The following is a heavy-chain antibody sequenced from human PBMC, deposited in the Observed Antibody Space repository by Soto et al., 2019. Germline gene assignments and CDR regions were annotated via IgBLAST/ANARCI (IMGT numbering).Heavy chain of an antibody. J-gene: IGHJ6*02. Sequence: PGGSLRLSCAGSGFMFSSFAMTWVRQAPGKGLEWVPTTRSNGEHTYYADSVKGRFTVSRDNSKNTLFLEMSSLRAEDSAIYYCAKDSKSVSVSAARVYGMDVWGQGTTVTVSS. V-gene: IGHV3-23*01. CDR3: AKDSKSVSVSAARVYGMDV. CDR1: GFMFSSFA. D-gene: IGHD2-2*01. CDR2: TRSNGEHT.